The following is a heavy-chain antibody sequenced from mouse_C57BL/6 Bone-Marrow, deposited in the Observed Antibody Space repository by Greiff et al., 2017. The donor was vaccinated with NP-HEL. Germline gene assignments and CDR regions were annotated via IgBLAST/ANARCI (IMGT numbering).Heavy chain of an antibody. V-gene: IGHV1-50*01. CDR3: AEGGDAMDY. Sequence: QVQLQQPGAELVKPGASVQLSCKASGYTFTSYWMQWVKQRPGQGLEWIGEIDPSDSYTNYNQKFKGKATLTVDTSSSTAYMQLSSLTSEDSAVYYCAEGGDAMDYWGQGTSVTVSS. CDR1: GYTFTSYW. J-gene: IGHJ4*01. CDR2: IDPSDSYT.